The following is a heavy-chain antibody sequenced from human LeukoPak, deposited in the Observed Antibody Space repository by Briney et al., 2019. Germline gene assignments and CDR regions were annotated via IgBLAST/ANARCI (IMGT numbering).Heavy chain of an antibody. D-gene: IGHD2-15*01. CDR1: GFTFSTFA. CDR2: FSPDGI. Sequence: GGSLRLSCAASGFTFSTFAMTWVRQAPGKGLEWVSTFSPDGIHYADSVKGRFAISRDDSMSTLFLQMNSLRAEDTAIYYCAKDYARGGCSLAHCNPIDSWGREPWSPSPQ. CDR3: AKDYARGGCSLAHCNPIDS. V-gene: IGHV3-23*01. J-gene: IGHJ4*02.